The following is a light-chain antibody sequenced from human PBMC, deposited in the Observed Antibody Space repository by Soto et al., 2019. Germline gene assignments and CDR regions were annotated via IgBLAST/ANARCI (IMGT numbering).Light chain of an antibody. J-gene: IGLJ2*01. CDR2: XXS. CDR3: SSYTTSSTVA. Sequence: QSALTQSASVSGSPGQSITISCTGTSSDIGGYNYVSWYQQHPDKAPKLMIFXXSXXXXXXXXXXSGSKSGNTASLTISGXXXXXXXXXYCSSYTTSSTVAFGGGTKLTVL. CDR1: SSDIGGYNY. V-gene: IGLV2-14*01.